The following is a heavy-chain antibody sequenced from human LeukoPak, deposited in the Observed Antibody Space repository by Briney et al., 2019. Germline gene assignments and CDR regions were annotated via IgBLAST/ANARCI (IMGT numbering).Heavy chain of an antibody. CDR2: NYYSWSK. D-gene: IGHD3-10*01. J-gene: IGHJ5*02. CDR1: GGSNSRYY. Sequence: SETLSLTCTVSGGSNSRYYWSWMRDPPGKGLEWIGYNYYSWSKKYNPYLKSRVTISVDTSKKQFSLKLSSVTAADTAVYYCERDLSRRHGSGSTNWFDRWGQGTLVTVSS. V-gene: IGHV4-59*01. CDR3: ERDLSRRHGSGSTNWFDR.